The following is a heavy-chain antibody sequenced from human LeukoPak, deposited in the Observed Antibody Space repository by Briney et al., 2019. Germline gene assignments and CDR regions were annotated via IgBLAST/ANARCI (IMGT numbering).Heavy chain of an antibody. Sequence: GGSLRLSCAASGFTFSSYGMHWVRQAPGKGLEWVAFIRYDGSNKYYADSVKGRFTISRDNAKNSLYLQMNSLRAEDTAVYYCARNFSGSGSYSRGLYYFDYWGQGTLVTVSS. CDR1: GFTFSSYG. V-gene: IGHV3-30*02. CDR3: ARNFSGSGSYSRGLYYFDY. D-gene: IGHD3-10*01. J-gene: IGHJ4*02. CDR2: IRYDGSNK.